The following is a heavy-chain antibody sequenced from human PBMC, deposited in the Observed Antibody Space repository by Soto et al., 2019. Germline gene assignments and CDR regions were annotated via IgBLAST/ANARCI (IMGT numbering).Heavy chain of an antibody. CDR1: GFTFSTYA. CDR2: ISGSSSNT. V-gene: IGHV3-23*01. Sequence: EVQLLESGGGLVQPGGSLRLSCAASGFTFSTYAMSWVRQAPGKGLEWVSAISGSSSNTYYADSVKGRFTISRDDSKSTLYLQMNSLRAEDTAVYYSARDPSHSYYTLFYYFDYWGQGTLVTVSS. J-gene: IGHJ4*02. D-gene: IGHD1-26*01. CDR3: ARDPSHSYYTLFYYFDY.